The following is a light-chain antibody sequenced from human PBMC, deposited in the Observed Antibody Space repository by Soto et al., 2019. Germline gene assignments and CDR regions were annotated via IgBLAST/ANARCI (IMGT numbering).Light chain of an antibody. CDR3: QSYHSNLSGLEV. V-gene: IGLV1-40*01. J-gene: IGLJ1*01. CDR1: SSNLGAGHD. Sequence: QSVLTQRPSVSGAPGQSVTISCTGSSSNLGAGHDVHWYQHLPGTAPKLLIYGNGNRPSGVPDRFYGSKSGTSCSLAITGLQAEDEADYYCQSYHSNLSGLEVFGNGNKVTV. CDR2: GNG.